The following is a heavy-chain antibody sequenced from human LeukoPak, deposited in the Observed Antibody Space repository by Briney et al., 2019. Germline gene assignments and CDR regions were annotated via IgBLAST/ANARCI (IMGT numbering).Heavy chain of an antibody. Sequence: GGSLRLSCAASGFTFTGYAMHWVRQAPGKGLEWVANIKQDGSEKYYVDSVKGRFTISRDNAKNSLFLQMNSLRAEDTAVYYCATKDGYNFDYWGQGTLVTVSS. CDR1: GFTFTGYA. V-gene: IGHV3-7*01. J-gene: IGHJ4*02. D-gene: IGHD5-24*01. CDR3: ATKDGYNFDY. CDR2: IKQDGSEK.